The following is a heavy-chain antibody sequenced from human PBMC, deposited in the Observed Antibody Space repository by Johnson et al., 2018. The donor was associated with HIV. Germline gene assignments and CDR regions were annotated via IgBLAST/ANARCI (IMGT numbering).Heavy chain of an antibody. CDR1: GFTFSSYA. CDR3: GRPRIQLWSLDAFDI. Sequence: PGRSLRLSCAASGFTFSSYAIHWVRQAPGKGLEWVAVISNDGSNKNYADSVRGRFAISRDNSKNTLYLQMNSLRGEDTAVYYCGRPRIQLWSLDAFDIWGQGTMVTVSS. J-gene: IGHJ3*02. D-gene: IGHD5-18*01. V-gene: IGHV3-30*09. CDR2: ISNDGSNK.